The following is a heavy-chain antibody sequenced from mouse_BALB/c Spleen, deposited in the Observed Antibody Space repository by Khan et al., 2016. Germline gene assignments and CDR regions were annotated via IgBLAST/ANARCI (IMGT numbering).Heavy chain of an antibody. D-gene: IGHD2-3*01. CDR2: ISTYSGDA. Sequence: QVQLQQSGAELVRPGVSVKISCKGSGYTFTDYAMHWVKQSHAKSLEWIGVISTYSGDATYNQKFKGKATMTVDKSSSTAYMELARLTSEDAAIYYCAREEAYDGYSLFAYWGQGTLVTVSA. V-gene: IGHV1S137*01. CDR3: AREEAYDGYSLFAY. J-gene: IGHJ3*01. CDR1: GYTFTDYA.